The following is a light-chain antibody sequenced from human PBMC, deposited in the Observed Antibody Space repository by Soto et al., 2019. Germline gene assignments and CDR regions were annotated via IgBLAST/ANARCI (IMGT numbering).Light chain of an antibody. V-gene: IGKV3-20*01. CDR3: QKHGSSAT. J-gene: IGKJ1*01. CDR1: QSMTTK. CDR2: GAS. Sequence: EIVMTQSPATLSVSPGEGVTLSCRASQSMTTKLAWYQQKPGQAPRLLIHGASNRATGIPDRFSGSGSGTELTLTIRRLETEDFAVYYCQKHGSSATLGHGPKVDIK.